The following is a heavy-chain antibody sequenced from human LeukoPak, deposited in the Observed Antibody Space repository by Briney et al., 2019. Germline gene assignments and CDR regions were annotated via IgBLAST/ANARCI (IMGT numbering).Heavy chain of an antibody. Sequence: GGSLRLSCAASGFIFSSYSMSWVRQAPGMGLEWVSVITGSGGNTYYADSVKGRFTISRDNSKNTLYLQMNSLRAEDTAVYYCAKASYFGVVVWWGQGTLVTVSS. D-gene: IGHD3-3*01. V-gene: IGHV3-23*01. CDR3: AKASYFGVVVW. CDR1: GFIFSSYS. J-gene: IGHJ4*02. CDR2: ITGSGGNT.